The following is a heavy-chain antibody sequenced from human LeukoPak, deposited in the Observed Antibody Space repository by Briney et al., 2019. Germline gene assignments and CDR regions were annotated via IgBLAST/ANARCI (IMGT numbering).Heavy chain of an antibody. J-gene: IGHJ4*02. CDR2: TSAYNGNT. D-gene: IGHD7-27*01. CDR3: ARDLGSSNWGFSSKGY. CDR1: GYTFTSYG. V-gene: IGHV1-18*01. Sequence: GASVKVSCKASGYTFTSYGISWVRQAPGQGLEWMGWTSAYNGNTNYAQKLQGRVTMTTDTSTSTAYMELRSLRSDDTAVYYCARDLGSSNWGFSSKGYWGQGTLVTVSS.